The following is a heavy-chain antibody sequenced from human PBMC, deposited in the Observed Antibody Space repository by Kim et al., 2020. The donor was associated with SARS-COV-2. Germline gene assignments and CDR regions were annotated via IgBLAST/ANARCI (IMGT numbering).Heavy chain of an antibody. CDR1: GYTFTSYA. CDR3: ARWGPYCSSTSCQHFDL. V-gene: IGHV1-3*01. J-gene: IGHJ2*01. D-gene: IGHD2-2*01. CDR2: INAGNGNT. Sequence: ASVKVSCKASGYTFTSYAMHWVRQAPGQRLEWMGWINAGNGNTKYSQKFQGRVTITRDTSASTAYMELSSLRSEDTAVYYCARWGPYCSSTSCQHFDLWGRGTLVTVSS.